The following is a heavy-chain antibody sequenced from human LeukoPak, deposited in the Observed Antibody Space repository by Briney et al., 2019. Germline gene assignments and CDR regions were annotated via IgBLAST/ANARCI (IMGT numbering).Heavy chain of an antibody. CDR2: IYWSDDK. Sequence: SGPTLVNPTQTLTLTCTFSGFSLSTSGVGVGWIRQPPGKALEWLALIYWSDDKRYSPSLKSRLTITKDTSKNQVVLTMANMDPVDTATYYCARSYYDFWSETGYFELWGRGTLVTVSS. J-gene: IGHJ2*01. CDR3: ARSYYDFWSETGYFEL. V-gene: IGHV2-5*01. D-gene: IGHD3-3*01. CDR1: GFSLSTSGVG.